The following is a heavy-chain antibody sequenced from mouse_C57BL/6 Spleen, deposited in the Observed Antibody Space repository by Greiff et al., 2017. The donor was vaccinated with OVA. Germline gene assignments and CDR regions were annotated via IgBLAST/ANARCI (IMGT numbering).Heavy chain of an antibody. CDR2: ISSGSSTI. D-gene: IGHD1-1*01. CDR3: ARRTPYYGSSYGYFEV. V-gene: IGHV5-17*01. CDR1: GFTFSDYG. Sequence: EVQLVESGGGLVKPGGSLKLSCAASGFTFSDYGMHWVRQAPEKGLEWVAYISSGSSTIYYADTVKGRFTISRDNAKTTLFLQMTSLRSEDTAMYYCARRTPYYGSSYGYFEVWGTGTTVTVSS. J-gene: IGHJ1*03.